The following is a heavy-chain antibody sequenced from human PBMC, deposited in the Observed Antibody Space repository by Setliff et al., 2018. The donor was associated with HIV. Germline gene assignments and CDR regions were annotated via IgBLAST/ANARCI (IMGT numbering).Heavy chain of an antibody. D-gene: IGHD1-1*01. J-gene: IGHJ4*02. V-gene: IGHV4-4*07. CDR1: GDSISGYY. CDR3: AQLGMVDDFDY. CDR2: IYSSGST. Sequence: SETLSLTCTVSGDSISGYYWSWVRQPAAKGLEWVGRIYSSGSTIYNPSLKSRVTISVDTSKNHFSLKLRSVTAADTAVYYCAQLGMVDDFDYWGQGTLVTVSS.